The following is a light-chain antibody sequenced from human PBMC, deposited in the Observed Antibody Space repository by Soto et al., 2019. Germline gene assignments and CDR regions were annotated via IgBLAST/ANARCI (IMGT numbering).Light chain of an antibody. V-gene: IGLV2-14*01. CDR1: SREVGGYNY. J-gene: IGLJ1*01. Sequence: LTPPASVSGSPGQSITISCTGTSREVGGYNYVSWYQQHPGKAPKLMIYDVSNRPSGVSNRLSGSKSGNTASLTISGLQAEDEADYYCSSYTSSSTPYVFGTGTKVTVL. CDR2: DVS. CDR3: SSYTSSSTPYV.